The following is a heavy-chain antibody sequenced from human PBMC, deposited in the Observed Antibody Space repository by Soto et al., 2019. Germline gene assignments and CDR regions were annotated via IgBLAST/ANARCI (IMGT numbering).Heavy chain of an antibody. Sequence: PSETLSLTYTVSGGSISSFYWSWIRQPPGKGLEWIGYIYYSGSTNYNPSLKSRVTIAVDTSKNQFSLKLSSVTAADTAVYYCARDGYYYDSSGYQSVYYFDSWGPGTLVTVSS. D-gene: IGHD3-22*01. V-gene: IGHV4-59*01. CDR1: GGSISSFY. CDR2: IYYSGST. J-gene: IGHJ4*02. CDR3: ARDGYYYDSSGYQSVYYFDS.